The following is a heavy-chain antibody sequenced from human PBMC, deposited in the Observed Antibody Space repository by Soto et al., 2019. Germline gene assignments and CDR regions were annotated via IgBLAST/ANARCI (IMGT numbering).Heavy chain of an antibody. D-gene: IGHD5-12*01. Sequence: EVQVVESGGGLIQPGGSLRLSCVVSGFTVSSANYMSWVRQAPGKGLEWVSVIYSGGTTFYADSVKGRFTISRDNSKNTLYLQMNSLSAEDTAVYYCHGYGYWGQGTLVTVSS. V-gene: IGHV3-53*01. CDR2: IYSGGTT. J-gene: IGHJ4*02. CDR1: GFTVSSANY. CDR3: HGYGY.